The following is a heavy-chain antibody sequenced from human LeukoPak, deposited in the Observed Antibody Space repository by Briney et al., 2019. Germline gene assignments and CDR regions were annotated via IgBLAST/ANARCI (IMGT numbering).Heavy chain of an antibody. J-gene: IGHJ3*02. CDR1: GGTFSSYA. V-gene: IGHV1-69*04. CDR2: IIPILGIA. CDR3: ATADIVVVPAARHNAFDI. Sequence: SVKVSCKASGGTFSSYAISWVRQAPGQGLEWMGRIIPILGIANYAQKFQGRVTITADKSTSTAYMELSSLRSEDTAVYYCATADIVVVPAARHNAFDIWGQGTMVTVSS. D-gene: IGHD2-2*01.